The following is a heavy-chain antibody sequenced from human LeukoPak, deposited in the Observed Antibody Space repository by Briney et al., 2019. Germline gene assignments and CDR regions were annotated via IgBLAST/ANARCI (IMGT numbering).Heavy chain of an antibody. CDR1: GGSISSGGYY. Sequence: PSETLSLTCTVSGGSISSGGYYWSWIRQHPGKGLEWIGYIYYSGSTYYNPSLKSRVTISGDTSKNQFSLKLSSVTAADTAVYYCARGNSGFLPFDYWGQGTLVTVSS. V-gene: IGHV4-31*03. CDR3: ARGNSGFLPFDY. CDR2: IYYSGST. J-gene: IGHJ4*02. D-gene: IGHD6-19*01.